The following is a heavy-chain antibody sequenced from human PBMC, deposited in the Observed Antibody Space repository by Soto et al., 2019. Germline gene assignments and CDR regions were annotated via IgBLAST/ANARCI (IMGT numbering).Heavy chain of an antibody. CDR2: INHSGST. J-gene: IGHJ4*02. D-gene: IGHD3-22*01. Sequence: PSETLSLTCAVYGGSLSGYYWSWIRQPPGKGLEWIGDINHSGSTNYNPSPKSRVTISVDTSKNQFSLKLSSVTAADTAVYYCARDIYSSGYYLDYWGQGTLVTVSS. CDR3: ARDIYSSGYYLDY. V-gene: IGHV4-34*01. CDR1: GGSLSGYY.